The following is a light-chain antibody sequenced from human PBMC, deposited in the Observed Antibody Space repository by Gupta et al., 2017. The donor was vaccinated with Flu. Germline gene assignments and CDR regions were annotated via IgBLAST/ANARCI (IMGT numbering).Light chain of an antibody. CDR3: VLYMGSGIWM. CDR2: STN. Sequence: TQEPSFSVSPGGTVTLTCGLSSGSVSISYYPSWYQQTPGQAPRALIYSTNTRSSGVPDRFSGSILGNKAALTITGAQADDESDYYCVLYMGSGIWMFGGGTKLTVL. CDR1: SGSVSISYY. V-gene: IGLV8-61*01. J-gene: IGLJ3*02.